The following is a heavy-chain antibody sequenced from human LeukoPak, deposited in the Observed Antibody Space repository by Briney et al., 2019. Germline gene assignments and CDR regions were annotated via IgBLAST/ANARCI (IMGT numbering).Heavy chain of an antibody. Sequence: GGSLRLSCAASGFTFSSYAMSWVRQAPGKGLEWVSAISGSGGSTYYADSVKGRFTISRDNSKNTLYLQMNSLRAEDTAVYYCTRGALEGDFFDPWGQGTLVIVSS. V-gene: IGHV3-23*01. D-gene: IGHD1-26*01. J-gene: IGHJ5*02. CDR3: TRGALEGDFFDP. CDR2: ISGSGGST. CDR1: GFTFSSYA.